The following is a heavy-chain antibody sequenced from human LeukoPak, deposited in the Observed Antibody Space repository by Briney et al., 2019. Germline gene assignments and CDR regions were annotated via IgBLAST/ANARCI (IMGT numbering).Heavy chain of an antibody. CDR2: IRYDGSNK. CDR3: AKDGGSGYKVIY. CDR1: GYTFSSYG. J-gene: IGHJ4*02. D-gene: IGHD3-22*01. V-gene: IGHV3-30*02. Sequence: PGGSLRLSCAASGYTFSSYGMHWVRQAPGKGLEWVAFIRYDGSNKYYADSVKGRFTTSRDNSKNTLYLQMNSLRAEDTAVYYCAKDGGSGYKVIYWGQGTLVTVSS.